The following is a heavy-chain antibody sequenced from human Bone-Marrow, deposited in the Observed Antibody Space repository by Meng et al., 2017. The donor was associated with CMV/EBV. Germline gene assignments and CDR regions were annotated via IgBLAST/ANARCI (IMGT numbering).Heavy chain of an antibody. Sequence: ASVKVSCKASGYTFTSYGISWVRQAPGQGLEWMGWISAYNGNTNYAQKLQGRVTMTTDTSTSTAYMELRSLRSDDTAVYYCARDHVRAGSNPDAFDIWGQGTMVTVPS. D-gene: IGHD3-10*01. V-gene: IGHV1-18*01. CDR3: ARDHVRAGSNPDAFDI. CDR2: ISAYNGNT. J-gene: IGHJ3*02. CDR1: GYTFTSYG.